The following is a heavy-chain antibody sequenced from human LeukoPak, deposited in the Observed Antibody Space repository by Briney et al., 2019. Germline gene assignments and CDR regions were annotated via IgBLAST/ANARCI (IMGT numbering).Heavy chain of an antibody. CDR3: ARCFYYGSGSYYNLYYMDV. CDR2: ISAYNGNT. Sequence: GASVKVSCKASGYTFSSYGISWVRQAPGQGLEWMGWISAYNGNTNYAQKLQGRVTMTTDTSTSTAYMELRSLRSDDTAVYYCARCFYYGSGSYYNLYYMDVWGKGTTVTISS. D-gene: IGHD3-10*01. V-gene: IGHV1-18*01. J-gene: IGHJ6*03. CDR1: GYTFSSYG.